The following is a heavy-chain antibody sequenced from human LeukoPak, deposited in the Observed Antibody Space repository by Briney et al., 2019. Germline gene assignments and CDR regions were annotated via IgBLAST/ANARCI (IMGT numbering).Heavy chain of an antibody. J-gene: IGHJ4*02. CDR2: IKEDGSSQ. V-gene: IGHV3-7*03. Sequence: GGSPRLSCVASGLTFSHSWMTWVRQAPGKGLGWVGHIKEDGSSQNYADSVKGRFTISRDNAKSSLHLQMNGLRAEDTAMYYCVKDSGWFHFDSWGQGTLVTVSS. CDR3: VKDSGWFHFDS. CDR1: GLTFSHSW. D-gene: IGHD6-19*01.